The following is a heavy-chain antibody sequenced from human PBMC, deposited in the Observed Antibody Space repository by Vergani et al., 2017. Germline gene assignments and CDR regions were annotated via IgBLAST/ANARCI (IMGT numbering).Heavy chain of an antibody. Sequence: QVQLVQSGAEVKKPGSSVKVSCKASGGTFSSYAISWVRQAPGQGLEWMGGIIPIFGTANYAQKFQGRVTITADESTSTAYMELSSLRSEDTAVYYCARAAGLDIAAAGIRYFDYWGQGTLVTVSS. J-gene: IGHJ4*02. D-gene: IGHD6-13*01. CDR1: GGTFSSYA. V-gene: IGHV1-69*01. CDR3: ARAAGLDIAAAGIRYFDY. CDR2: IIPIFGTA.